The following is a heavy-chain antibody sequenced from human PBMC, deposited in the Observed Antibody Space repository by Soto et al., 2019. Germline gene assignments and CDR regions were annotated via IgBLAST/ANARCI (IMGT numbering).Heavy chain of an antibody. D-gene: IGHD6-19*01. V-gene: IGHV1-18*01. Sequence: QVQLVQSGAEVKKPGASVKVSCKASGYTFSSYGISWVRQAPGQGLEWMGWISGYSGHTYYAQKFQGRVTMTTDTSTNTVYMELRSLRSDDTAVYYCAREWDNKSEHSSGWYDGFWGQGTLVTVSS. CDR3: AREWDNKSEHSSGWYDGF. CDR1: GYTFSSYG. CDR2: ISGYSGHT. J-gene: IGHJ4*02.